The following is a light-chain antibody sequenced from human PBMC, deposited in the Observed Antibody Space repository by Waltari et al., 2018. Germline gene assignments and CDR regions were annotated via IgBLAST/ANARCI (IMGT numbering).Light chain of an antibody. CDR2: EVT. Sequence: QSGLAQPASASGSPGQSITITCTGPSSDVGNYNLVPWYQQRPGKPPRLLIYEVTTRAPGTSDRFSASKSGNTASLSISGLQAQEDEADYYCCSYVGLGTYVFGTGTKVTV. CDR3: CSYVGLGTYV. J-gene: IGLJ1*01. CDR1: SSDVGNYNL. V-gene: IGLV2-23*02.